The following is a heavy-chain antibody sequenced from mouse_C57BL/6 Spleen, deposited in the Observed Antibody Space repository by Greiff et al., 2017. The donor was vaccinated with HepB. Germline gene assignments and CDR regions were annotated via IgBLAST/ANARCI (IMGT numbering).Heavy chain of an antibody. Sequence: QVQLQQSGAELVMPGASVKLSCKASGYTFTSYWMHWVKQRPGQGLEWIGEIDPSDSYTNYNQKFKGKSTLTVDKSSSTAYMQLSSLTSEDSAVYYCARPDSSGYVIFDYWGQGTTLTVSS. D-gene: IGHD3-2*02. V-gene: IGHV1-69*01. CDR2: IDPSDSYT. J-gene: IGHJ2*01. CDR1: GYTFTSYW. CDR3: ARPDSSGYVIFDY.